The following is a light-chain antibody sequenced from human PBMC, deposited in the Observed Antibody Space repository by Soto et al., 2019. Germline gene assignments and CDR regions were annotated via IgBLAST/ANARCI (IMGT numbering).Light chain of an antibody. J-gene: IGKJ3*01. Sequence: DTQLTQYPSTLAASVGDRVTTTCRASQGISGWLAWYQQKPGKAPRLLIYEASTLESGVPSRFSGSGSGTEFSLTISSLQPDDFPTCYCQQYNSYSSFGPGTKVDIK. CDR2: EAS. CDR1: QGISGW. CDR3: QQYNSYSS. V-gene: IGKV1-5*01.